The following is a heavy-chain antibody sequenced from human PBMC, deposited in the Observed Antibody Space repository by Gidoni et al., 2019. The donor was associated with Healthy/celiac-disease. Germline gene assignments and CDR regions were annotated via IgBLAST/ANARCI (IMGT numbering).Heavy chain of an antibody. Sequence: EVQLLESGGGLVQPGGSLRLSCAASGFTFSSYAMSWVRQAPGKGLEWVSAISGSGGSTYYADSVKGRFTISRDNSKNTLYLKMNSLRAEDTAVYYCAKDLYSSSSQGVDYWGQGTLVTVSS. CDR1: GFTFSSYA. CDR2: ISGSGGST. V-gene: IGHV3-23*01. J-gene: IGHJ4*02. CDR3: AKDLYSSSSQGVDY. D-gene: IGHD6-6*01.